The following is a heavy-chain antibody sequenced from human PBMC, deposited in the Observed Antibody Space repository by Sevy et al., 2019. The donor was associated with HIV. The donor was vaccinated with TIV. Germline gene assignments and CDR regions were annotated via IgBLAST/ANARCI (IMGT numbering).Heavy chain of an antibody. D-gene: IGHD3-10*01. CDR1: GFTFSSYE. J-gene: IGHJ3*02. V-gene: IGHV3-48*03. CDR2: ISSSGSTI. CDR3: AREGKGSITMVRGVADAFDI. Sequence: GGSLRLSCAASGFTFSSYEMNWVRQAPGKGLEWVSYISSSGSTIYYADSVKGRFTISGDNAKNSLYLQMNSLRAEDTAVYYCAREGKGSITMVRGVADAFDIWGQGTMVTVSS.